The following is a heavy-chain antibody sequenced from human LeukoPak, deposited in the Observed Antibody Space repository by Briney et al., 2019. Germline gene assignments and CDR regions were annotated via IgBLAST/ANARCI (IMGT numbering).Heavy chain of an antibody. J-gene: IGHJ5*02. V-gene: IGHV4-59*02. CDR3: ARDRPFYGSGSYLDP. D-gene: IGHD3-10*01. Sequence: SETLSLTCSVSGDSVSRYYWSWIRQPPGKGLEWIGHIYYSGITNYNPSLKSRVTISLDTSKNHFSLKLTSVTAADTAVYYCARDRPFYGSGSYLDPWGEGALGTVSS. CDR1: GDSVSRYY. CDR2: IYYSGIT.